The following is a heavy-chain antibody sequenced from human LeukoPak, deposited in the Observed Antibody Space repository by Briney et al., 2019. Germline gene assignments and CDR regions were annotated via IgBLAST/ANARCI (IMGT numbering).Heavy chain of an antibody. V-gene: IGHV4-39*07. CDR2: IHNSGQT. Sequence: PSETLSLTCTVSGGSISSSSYYWGWIRQPPGKGLEWIGSIHNSGQTYHNPSLKSRITISVDTSKNQFSLKLGSVTAADTAVYYCARVPHCDSNGCYDGGRYCEHWGQGALVTVSS. J-gene: IGHJ4*02. CDR1: GGSISSSSYY. CDR3: ARVPHCDSNGCYDGGRYCEH. D-gene: IGHD3-22*01.